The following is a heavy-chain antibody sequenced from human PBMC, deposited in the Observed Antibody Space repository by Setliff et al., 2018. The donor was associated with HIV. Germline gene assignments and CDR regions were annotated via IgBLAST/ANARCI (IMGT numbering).Heavy chain of an antibody. CDR2: INPYSGGT. Sequence: ASVKVSCKASGYTFTAYYIHWVRQAPGQGLEWMGWINPYSGGTNYAQKLQDRVTMTTDTSTNTAYMELRSLRSDDTAVYYCARDPSIGQLGDYWGQGTLVTVSS. CDR3: ARDPSIGQLGDY. J-gene: IGHJ4*02. CDR1: GYTFTAYY. V-gene: IGHV1-2*02. D-gene: IGHD6-6*01.